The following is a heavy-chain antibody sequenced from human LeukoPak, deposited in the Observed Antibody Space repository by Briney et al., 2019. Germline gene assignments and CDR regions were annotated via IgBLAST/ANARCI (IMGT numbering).Heavy chain of an antibody. Sequence: PGGSLRLSCAASGFTFSSYWMSWVRQAPGKGLEWVANIKQDGSEKYYVDSVKGRFTISRDNAKNSLYLQMNSLRAEDTAVYYCARDTARLYYYYMDVWGKGTTVTVSS. CDR2: IKQDGSEK. J-gene: IGHJ6*03. D-gene: IGHD6-25*01. CDR1: GFTFSSYW. V-gene: IGHV3-7*01. CDR3: ARDTARLYYYYMDV.